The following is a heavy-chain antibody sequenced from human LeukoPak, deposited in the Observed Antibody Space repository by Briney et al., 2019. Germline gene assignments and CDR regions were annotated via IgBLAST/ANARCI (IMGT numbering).Heavy chain of an antibody. CDR2: IYSGGST. Sequence: GGSLRLSCAASGFTVSSNYMSWVRQAPGKGLEWVSVIYSGGSTYYADSVKGRFTISRDNSKNTLYLQINSLRAEDTAVYYCARSADLQYGMDVWGQGTTVTVSS. D-gene: IGHD4-11*01. CDR3: ARSADLQYGMDV. J-gene: IGHJ6*02. CDR1: GFTVSSNY. V-gene: IGHV3-53*01.